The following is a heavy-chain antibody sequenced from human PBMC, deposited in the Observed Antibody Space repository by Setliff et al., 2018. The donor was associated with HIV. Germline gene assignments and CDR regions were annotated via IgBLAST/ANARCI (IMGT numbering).Heavy chain of an antibody. CDR3: ATGLLTTVVTGGDS. D-gene: IGHD4-17*01. Sequence: ASVKVSCKAFGYTLTDYYIHWVQQAPGKGLEWVGRVDPEAYETVYAEKFQGRVTISADKSTHTTYMQLRSLRSEDTAVYYCATGLLTTVVTGGDSWGQGTLVTVSS. CDR1: GYTLTDYY. V-gene: IGHV1-69-2*01. CDR2: VDPEAYET. J-gene: IGHJ4*02.